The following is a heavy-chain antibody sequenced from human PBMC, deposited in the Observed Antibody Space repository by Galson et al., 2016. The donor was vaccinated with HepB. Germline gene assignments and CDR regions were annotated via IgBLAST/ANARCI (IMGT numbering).Heavy chain of an antibody. V-gene: IGHV3-33*01. CDR3: AREMHVAAAAAFDF. CDR2: IWYDGSNK. D-gene: IGHD6-13*01. Sequence: SLRLSCAASGFTFSTYGMHWVRQAPGKGLEWVAVIWYDGSNKYYADSVKGRFTISRDNPKNTLYLQMNSLKVEDTAVYYCAREMHVAAAAAFDFWGRGTLVTVSS. CDR1: GFTFSTYG. J-gene: IGHJ4*02.